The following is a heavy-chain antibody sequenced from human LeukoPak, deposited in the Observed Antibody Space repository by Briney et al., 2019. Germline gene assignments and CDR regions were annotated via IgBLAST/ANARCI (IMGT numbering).Heavy chain of an antibody. V-gene: IGHV4-30-2*01. Sequence: SQTLSLTCTVSGGSISSGGYYWSWIRQPPGKGLEWIGYIYHSGSTYYNPSLKSRVTISVDRSKNQFSLKLSSVTAADTAVYYCARDWGGYGRVDYWGQGTLVTVSS. J-gene: IGHJ4*02. CDR2: IYHSGST. CDR3: ARDWGGYGRVDY. CDR1: GGSISSGGYY. D-gene: IGHD5-12*01.